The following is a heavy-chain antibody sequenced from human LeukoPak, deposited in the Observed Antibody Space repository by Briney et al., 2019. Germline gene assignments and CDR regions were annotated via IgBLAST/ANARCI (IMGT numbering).Heavy chain of an antibody. CDR1: GYSISSEYY. Sequence: SETLSLTCTVSGYSISSEYYWGWIRPPPGKGLEGIGNIYHSGVTYYTPSLKSRVTISVDTSKNQLSLELTSVTAADTAVYYCASLPYSRSRSNYFDYWGQGSLLTVSS. J-gene: IGHJ4*02. V-gene: IGHV4-38-2*02. CDR2: IYHSGVT. D-gene: IGHD6-13*01. CDR3: ASLPYSRSRSNYFDY.